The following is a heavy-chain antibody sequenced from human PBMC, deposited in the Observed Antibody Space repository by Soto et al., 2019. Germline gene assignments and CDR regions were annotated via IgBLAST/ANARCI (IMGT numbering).Heavy chain of an antibody. V-gene: IGHV1-69*06. Sequence: SVKVSCKASGGTFSSYAISWVRQAPGQGLEWMGGIIPIFGTANYAQKFQGRVTITADKSTSTAYMELSSLRSEDTAVYYCASGGLITMGRGGRYGMDFWGQGTTVTGSS. CDR2: IIPIFGTA. CDR1: GGTFSSYA. CDR3: ASGGLITMGRGGRYGMDF. J-gene: IGHJ6*02. D-gene: IGHD3-10*01.